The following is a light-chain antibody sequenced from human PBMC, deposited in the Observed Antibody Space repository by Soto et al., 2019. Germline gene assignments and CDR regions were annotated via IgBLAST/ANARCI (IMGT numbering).Light chain of an antibody. CDR1: SSDVGGYNY. Sequence: QSVLTQPASVSGSPGQSITISCTGTSSDVGGYNYVSWYQQHPGQAPQLMIYDVSNRPSGVSNRFSGSKSCNTASLTISGLQAEDEADYYCRSYTSSSYPVVFGGGTKLTVL. CDR2: DVS. V-gene: IGLV2-14*01. CDR3: RSYTSSSYPVV. J-gene: IGLJ2*01.